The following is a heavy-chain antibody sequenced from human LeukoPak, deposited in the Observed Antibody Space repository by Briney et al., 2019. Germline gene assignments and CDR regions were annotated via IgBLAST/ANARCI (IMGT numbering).Heavy chain of an antibody. Sequence: PGGSLRLSCTASGFTFSVSWMHWVRQAPGKGLVWVSVIKSDGSGTTYADSVKGRFTISRDNAKNTAYLQMNSLRADDTAMYYCAKDYFGSIDYWGQGTLVTVSS. V-gene: IGHV3-74*01. J-gene: IGHJ4*02. CDR3: AKDYFGSIDY. D-gene: IGHD2/OR15-2a*01. CDR2: IKSDGSGT. CDR1: GFTFSVSW.